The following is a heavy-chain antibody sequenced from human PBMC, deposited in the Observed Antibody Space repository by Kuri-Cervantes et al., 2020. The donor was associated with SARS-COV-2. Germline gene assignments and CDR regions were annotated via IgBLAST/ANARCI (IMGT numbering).Heavy chain of an antibody. V-gene: IGHV1-69*10. Sequence: SVKVXXXASXXNFXSYAXSXVRQAXGXGXXWMXXIIPXLGIANYAQKFXGXVXXXADKSTXXAYMELXSLRSEXTAVYXCAXEXATIXXQGYFDYWGQGTLVTVSS. J-gene: IGHJ4*02. CDR1: XXNFXSYA. CDR3: AXEXATIXXQGYFDY. CDR2: IIPXLGIA. D-gene: IGHD5-24*01.